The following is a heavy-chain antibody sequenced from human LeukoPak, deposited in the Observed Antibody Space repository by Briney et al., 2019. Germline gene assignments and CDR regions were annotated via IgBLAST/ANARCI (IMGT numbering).Heavy chain of an antibody. D-gene: IGHD4/OR15-4a*01. CDR1: GFTVSSNS. CDR3: ARRAGAYSHPYDY. V-gene: IGHV3-53*01. CDR2: IYSDNT. Sequence: AGGSLRLSCTVSGFTVSSNSMSWVRQAPGKGLEWVSFIYSDNTHYSDSVKGRFTISRDNSKNTLYLQMNSLRAEDTAVYYCARRAGAYSHPYDYWGQGTLVPVSS. J-gene: IGHJ4*02.